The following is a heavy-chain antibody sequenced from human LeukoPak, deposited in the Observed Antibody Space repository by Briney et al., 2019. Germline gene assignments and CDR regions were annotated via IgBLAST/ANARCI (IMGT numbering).Heavy chain of an antibody. Sequence: GGSLRLSCAASGFIISNYDMHWVRQKPGKGLEWVSTIHPAGDTYYPDSVKGRFAISRENAKNSLSLQMNSLRAGDTAVYYCARGDYYYSGMDVWGQWTTVTVSS. J-gene: IGHJ6*02. D-gene: IGHD2-21*01. CDR2: IHPAGDT. V-gene: IGHV3-13*01. CDR3: ARGDYYYSGMDV. CDR1: GFIISNYD.